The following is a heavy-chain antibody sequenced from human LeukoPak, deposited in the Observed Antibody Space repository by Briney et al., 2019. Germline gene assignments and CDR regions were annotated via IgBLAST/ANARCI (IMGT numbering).Heavy chain of an antibody. CDR2: IIPILGIA. J-gene: IGHJ4*02. D-gene: IGHD3-22*01. V-gene: IGHV1-69*04. Sequence: SVKVSCKASGGTFSSYAISWVRQAPGQGLEWMGRIIPILGIANYAQKFQGRVTITADKSTSTAYMELSSLRSEDTAAYYCARDVYYYDSSGPFDYWGQGALVTVSS. CDR3: ARDVYYYDSSGPFDY. CDR1: GGTFSSYA.